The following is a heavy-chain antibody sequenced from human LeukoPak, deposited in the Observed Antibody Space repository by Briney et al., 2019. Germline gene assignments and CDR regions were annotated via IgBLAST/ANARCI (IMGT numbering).Heavy chain of an antibody. V-gene: IGHV3-53*01. CDR1: GFPVSDNA. CDR3: AKAQVGAPRLDY. J-gene: IGHJ4*02. Sequence: GGSLRLSCAASGFPVSDNAMSWVRQAPGKGLEWVSIIYSVGNTYYADSVKGRFTISRDNSKNTLYLQMNSLRAEDTAVYYCAKAQVGAPRLDYWGQGTLVTVSS. D-gene: IGHD1-26*01. CDR2: IYSVGNT.